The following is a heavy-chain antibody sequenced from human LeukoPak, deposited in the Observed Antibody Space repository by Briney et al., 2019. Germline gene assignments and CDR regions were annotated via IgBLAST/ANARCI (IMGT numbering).Heavy chain of an antibody. CDR2: ISYDGSNK. J-gene: IGHJ4*02. CDR3: ATRYGSGSDY. CDR1: GFTFSSYA. Sequence: EGSLRLSCAASGFTFSSYAMHWVRQAPGKGLEWVAVISYDGSNKYYADSVKGRFTISRDNSKNTLYLQMNSLRAEDTAVYYCATRYGSGSDYWGQGTLVTVSS. D-gene: IGHD3-10*01. V-gene: IGHV3-30*04.